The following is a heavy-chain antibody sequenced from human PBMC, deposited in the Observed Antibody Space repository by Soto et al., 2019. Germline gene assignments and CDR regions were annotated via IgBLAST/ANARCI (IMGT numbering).Heavy chain of an antibody. J-gene: IGHJ4*02. CDR1: GFTFSSYA. Sequence: PGGSLRLSCAAAGFTFSSYAMHWVRQAPGKGLEWVAAISNDGSKQYYADSVKGRVTICRDNSKNTQYRQMDRRRDEDTAIYYCAGEGRYYDSSSYWAPQYSFDYWGQGTLVTVSS. CDR2: ISNDGSKQ. CDR3: AGEGRYYDSSSYWAPQYSFDY. D-gene: IGHD3-22*01. V-gene: IGHV3-30-3*01.